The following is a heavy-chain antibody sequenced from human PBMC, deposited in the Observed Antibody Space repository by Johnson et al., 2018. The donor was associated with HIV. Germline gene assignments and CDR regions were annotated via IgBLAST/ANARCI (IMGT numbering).Heavy chain of an antibody. CDR2: ISGGSAGT. D-gene: IGHD6-13*01. Sequence: VQLVESGGGLVKPGGSLRLSCVGSGFTFSDYYMSWVRQAPGKGLEWIAYISGGSAGTFYADSVKGRFTISRDNGNKEVYLQMDSLKTEDTAVYYCTTDWLYSSSGGGAFDIWGQGTMVTVSS. CDR3: TTDWLYSSSGGGAFDI. J-gene: IGHJ3*02. V-gene: IGHV3-11*01. CDR1: GFTFSDYY.